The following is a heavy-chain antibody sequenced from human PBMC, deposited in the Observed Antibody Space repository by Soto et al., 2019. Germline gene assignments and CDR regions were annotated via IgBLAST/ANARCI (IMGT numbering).Heavy chain of an antibody. Sequence: SETLSLTCTVSGGSISSDYWSWIRQPAGKGLEWIGRIYSSGSTNYNPSLKSRVTMSVDTSKNEFSLKLSSVTAADTAVYYCARGSSAAAGIFESCGQGTLVTVSS. CDR2: IYSSGST. D-gene: IGHD6-13*01. J-gene: IGHJ4*02. V-gene: IGHV4-4*07. CDR3: ARGSSAAAGIFES. CDR1: GGSISSDY.